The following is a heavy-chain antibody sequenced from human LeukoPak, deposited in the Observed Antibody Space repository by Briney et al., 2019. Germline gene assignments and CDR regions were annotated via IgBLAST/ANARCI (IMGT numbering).Heavy chain of an antibody. CDR2: IYTSGST. V-gene: IGHV4-4*07. CDR3: VVSPNQDFFDY. Sequence: SETLSLTCTVSGGSISSYYWSWIRQPAGKGLEWIGRIYTSGSTNYNASLKSRVTMSVDTSKRQFSLNLKSLTAADTAVYYCVVSPNQDFFDYWGQGPLVTVSS. J-gene: IGHJ4*02. CDR1: GGSISSYY.